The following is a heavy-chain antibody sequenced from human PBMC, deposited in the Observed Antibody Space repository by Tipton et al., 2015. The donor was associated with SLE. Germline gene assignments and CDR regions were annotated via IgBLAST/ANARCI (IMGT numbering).Heavy chain of an antibody. CDR3: AKGDATGTTHYFDS. J-gene: IGHJ4*02. CDR1: GFTFSNYV. V-gene: IGHV3-23*01. CDR2: ISDSASNT. D-gene: IGHD4-17*01. Sequence: SLRLSCAASGFTFSNYVMSWVRQAPGKGLEWVSGISDSASNTYYADSVNGRFTISRDNSKRILYLQMNNLRDDDAAVYVCAKGDATGTTHYFDSWGQGTQVTVSS.